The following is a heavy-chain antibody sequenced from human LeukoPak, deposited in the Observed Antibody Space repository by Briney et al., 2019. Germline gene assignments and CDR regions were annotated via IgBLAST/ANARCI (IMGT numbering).Heavy chain of an antibody. V-gene: IGHV3-21*01. CDR2: ISSSSSYI. D-gene: IGHD2-2*02. J-gene: IGHJ6*04. Sequence: GGSLRLSCAASGFTFSSYSMNWVRQAPGKGLEWVSSISSSSSYIYYADSVKGRFTISRDNAKNSLYLQMNSLRAEDTAVYYCARFGWRYCSSTSCYTGEDVWGKGTTVTVSS. CDR3: ARFGWRYCSSTSCYTGEDV. CDR1: GFTFSSYS.